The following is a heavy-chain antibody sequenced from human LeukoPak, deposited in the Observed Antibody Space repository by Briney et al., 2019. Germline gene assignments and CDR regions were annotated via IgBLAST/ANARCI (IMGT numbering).Heavy chain of an antibody. D-gene: IGHD2-2*01. CDR1: GYTFTGYY. Sequence: GASVKVSCKASGYTFTGYYMHWVQQAPGQGLEWMGWINPNSGGTNYAQKFQGRVTVTRDTSISTAYMELSRLRSDDTAVYYCARQGVVPAANMDVWGQGTTVTVSS. CDR2: INPNSGGT. J-gene: IGHJ6*02. CDR3: ARQGVVPAANMDV. V-gene: IGHV1-2*02.